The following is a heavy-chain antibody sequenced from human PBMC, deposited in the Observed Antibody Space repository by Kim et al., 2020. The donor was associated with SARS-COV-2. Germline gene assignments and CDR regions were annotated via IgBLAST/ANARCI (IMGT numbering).Heavy chain of an antibody. CDR3: ARVDHHPSARNSFDY. V-gene: IGHV1-2*06. J-gene: IGHJ4*02. CDR2: IIPYTGDT. CDR1: GYTFTAYH. Sequence: ASVKVSCRASGYTFTAYHIHWVRQAPGQGLEWMGRIIPYTGDTNYSQKFQGRVTMTWDTSNRAAYMELSSLRSDDTAVYYCARVDHHPSARNSFDYWGQGTLVTVSS.